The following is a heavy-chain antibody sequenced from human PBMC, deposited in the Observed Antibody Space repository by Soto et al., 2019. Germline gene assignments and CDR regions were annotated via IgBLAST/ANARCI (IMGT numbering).Heavy chain of an antibody. Sequence: EVQLVESGGGLVKPGGSLRLSCAASGFTFSTYTLNWVRQAPGKGLEWVSSISTSGDATYYEDSVRGRFTISRDNARAELYLQMDSLRVEDTAMYYCTRDGEPLWGQGTMVRVSS. D-gene: IGHD3-3*01. V-gene: IGHV3-21*01. CDR3: TRDGEPL. CDR2: ISTSGDAT. J-gene: IGHJ3*01. CDR1: GFTFSTYT.